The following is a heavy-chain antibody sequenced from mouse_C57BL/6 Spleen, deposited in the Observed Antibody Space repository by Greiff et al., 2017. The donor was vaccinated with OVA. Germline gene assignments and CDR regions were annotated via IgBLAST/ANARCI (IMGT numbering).Heavy chain of an antibody. V-gene: IGHV1-22*01. J-gene: IGHJ1*03. Sequence: EVQLQQSGPELVKPGASVKMSCKASGYTFTDYNMHWVKQSHGKSLEWIGYINPNNGGTSYNKKFKGKATLTVNKSSSTAYMELRSLTSEDSAVYYCARSANWYWYFDVWGTGTTVTVSS. CDR2: INPNNGGT. CDR1: GYTFTDYN. CDR3: ARSANWYWYFDV. D-gene: IGHD4-1*01.